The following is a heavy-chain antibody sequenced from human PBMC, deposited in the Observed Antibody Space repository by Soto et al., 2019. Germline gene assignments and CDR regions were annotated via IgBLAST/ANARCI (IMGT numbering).Heavy chain of an antibody. D-gene: IGHD2-15*01. Sequence: SATLSLTCTVSGGSIRRYYWSWIRQPPGKTLEWIGYINYSGSTNYNPSLKSRVTISVDTSNNQFSLKLSSVTAADTAVYYCARVLGYCSGGSCYHYFDFWGLGTLVTVSS. J-gene: IGHJ4*02. CDR3: ARVLGYCSGGSCYHYFDF. CDR1: GGSIRRYY. CDR2: INYSGST. V-gene: IGHV4-59*01.